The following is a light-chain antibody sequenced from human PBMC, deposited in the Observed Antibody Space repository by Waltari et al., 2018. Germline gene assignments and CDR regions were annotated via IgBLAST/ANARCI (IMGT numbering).Light chain of an antibody. J-gene: IGKJ1*01. V-gene: IGKV3-15*01. CDR3: QQYHALPPST. CDR1: QSISSN. CDR2: GAS. Sequence: EIVVTQSPATLSVSPGDRAILTCRASQSISSNLAWFQQKPGQSPRLLIYGASARASGVPSRFSGSGSGTEFTITITSLQSEDFAVYYCQQYHALPPSTFGQGTRV.